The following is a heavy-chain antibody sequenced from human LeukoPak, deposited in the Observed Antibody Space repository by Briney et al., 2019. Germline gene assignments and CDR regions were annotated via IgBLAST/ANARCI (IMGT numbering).Heavy chain of an antibody. CDR2: IYYSGST. Sequence: SQTLSLTCTVSGGSISSGGYYWSWIRQHPGKGLEWIGYIYYSGSTYYNPSLKSRVTISVDTSKNQFSLKLSSVTAADTAVYYCARTNCGGFDYWGQGTLVTVSS. CDR1: GGSISSGGYY. CDR3: ARTNCGGFDY. D-gene: IGHD4-23*01. V-gene: IGHV4-31*03. J-gene: IGHJ4*02.